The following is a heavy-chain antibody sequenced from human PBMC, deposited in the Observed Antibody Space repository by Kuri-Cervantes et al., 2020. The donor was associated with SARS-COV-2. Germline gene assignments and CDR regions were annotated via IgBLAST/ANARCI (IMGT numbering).Heavy chain of an antibody. V-gene: IGHV4-59*01. CDR3: ARAAGPAARTSWFDP. J-gene: IGHJ5*02. CDR2: VYYTGST. D-gene: IGHD2-2*01. Sequence: SETLSLTCSVSGGSITSSYWSWLRQPPGKGLEWIGYVYYTGSTNYNPSLKSRVSITIDTSKRQFSLKLTSVTAADTAVYYFARAAGPAARTSWFDPWGQGTLVTVSS. CDR1: GGSITSSY.